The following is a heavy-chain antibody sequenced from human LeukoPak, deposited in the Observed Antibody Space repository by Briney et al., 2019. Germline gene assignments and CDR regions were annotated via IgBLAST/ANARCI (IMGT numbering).Heavy chain of an antibody. Sequence: GGSLRLSCAASGFTFSSYGMHWVRQAPGKGLEWVAFIRYDGSNKYYADSVKGRFTISRDNSKNTLYLQMNSLRAEDTAVYYCARVIPLVKRWELLGAFDIWGQGTMVTVSS. J-gene: IGHJ3*02. CDR3: ARVIPLVKRWELLGAFDI. D-gene: IGHD1-26*01. V-gene: IGHV3-30*02. CDR2: IRYDGSNK. CDR1: GFTFSSYG.